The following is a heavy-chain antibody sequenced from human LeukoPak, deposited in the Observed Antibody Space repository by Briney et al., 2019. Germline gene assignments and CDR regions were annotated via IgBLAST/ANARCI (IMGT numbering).Heavy chain of an antibody. CDR1: GYTFTGYY. D-gene: IGHD5-12*01. J-gene: IGHJ6*02. CDR3: ARDYSGYDSYYYYGMDV. Sequence: ASVKVSCKASGYTFTGYYMHWVRQAPGQGLEWMGWINPNSGGTNYAQKFQGRVTMTRDTSISTAYMELSRLRSDDTAVYYCARDYSGYDSYYYYGMDVWGQGTTVTVSS. CDR2: INPNSGGT. V-gene: IGHV1-2*02.